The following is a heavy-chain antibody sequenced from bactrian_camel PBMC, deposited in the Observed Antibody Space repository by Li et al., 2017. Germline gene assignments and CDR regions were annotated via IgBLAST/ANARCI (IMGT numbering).Heavy chain of an antibody. CDR3: VRDLSGRWSNTLGY. D-gene: IGHD2*01. V-gene: IGHV3S31*01. J-gene: IGHJ4*01. CDR1: GFTFSTYA. CDR2: IDGRGST. Sequence: VQLVESGGGLVQPGGSLRLSCATSGFTFSTYAMSWIRQAPGKGLEWVSAIDGRGSTYYSDSVKGRFAISRDSAKNTLYLQLNGLKTEDTAVYYCVRDLSGRWSNTLGYWGQGTQVTVS.